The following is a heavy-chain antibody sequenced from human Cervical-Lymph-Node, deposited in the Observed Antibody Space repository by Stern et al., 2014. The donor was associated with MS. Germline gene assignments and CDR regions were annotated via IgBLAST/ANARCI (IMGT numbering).Heavy chain of an antibody. Sequence: EVQLVESGGGLVQPGGSLRLSCSASGFTVSNHYMAWVRQAPGRGLEWGSHIYSGGATYYADSAKGRFTISRDTSKNTLYLHMDSLRPEDSAVYYCSIFNWNDDSFGPWGQGTRVTVSS. V-gene: IGHV3-53*04. D-gene: IGHD1-20*01. J-gene: IGHJ5*02. CDR3: SIFNWNDDSFGP. CDR1: GFTVSNHY. CDR2: IYSGGAT.